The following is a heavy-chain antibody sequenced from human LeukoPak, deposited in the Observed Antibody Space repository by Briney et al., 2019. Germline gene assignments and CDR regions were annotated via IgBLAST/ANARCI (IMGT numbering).Heavy chain of an antibody. Sequence: SGGSLRLSCAASGFTFSSNSMNWVRQAPGKGLEWVSYISSSSSTIYYADSVKGRFTISRDNAKNSLYLQMNSLRAEDTAVYYCTGGYSYGYSRATFDYWGQGTLVTVSS. D-gene: IGHD5-18*01. V-gene: IGHV3-48*01. CDR1: GFTFSSNS. CDR2: ISSSSSTI. J-gene: IGHJ4*02. CDR3: TGGYSYGYSRATFDY.